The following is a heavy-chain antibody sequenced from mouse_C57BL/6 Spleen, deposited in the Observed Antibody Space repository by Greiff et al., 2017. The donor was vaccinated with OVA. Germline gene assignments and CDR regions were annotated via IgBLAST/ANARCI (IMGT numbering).Heavy chain of an antibody. CDR3: TGGLAYWYFDV. J-gene: IGHJ1*03. CDR2: IRLKSDNYAT. Sequence: EVKLEESGGGLVQPGGSMKLSCVASGFTFSNYWMNWVRQSPEKGLEWVAQIRLKSDNYATHYAESVKGRFTISRDDSKSSVYLQMNNLRAEDTGIYYCTGGLAYWYFDVWGTGTTVTVSS. D-gene: IGHD3-3*01. V-gene: IGHV6-3*01. CDR1: GFTFSNYW.